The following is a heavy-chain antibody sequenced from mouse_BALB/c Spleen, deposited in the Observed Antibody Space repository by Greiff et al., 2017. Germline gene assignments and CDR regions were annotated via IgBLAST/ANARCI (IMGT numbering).Heavy chain of an antibody. D-gene: IGHD2-1*01. CDR1: GYTFTSYW. Sequence: VQLQQSGAELVKPGASVKLSCKASGYTFTSYWMHWVKQRPGQGLEWIGEINPSNGRTNYNEKFKSKATLTVDKSSSTAYMQLSSLTSEDSAVYYCARGVYGNYWYFDVWGAGTTVTVSS. V-gene: IGHV1S81*02. CDR2: INPSNGRT. CDR3: ARGVYGNYWYFDV. J-gene: IGHJ1*01.